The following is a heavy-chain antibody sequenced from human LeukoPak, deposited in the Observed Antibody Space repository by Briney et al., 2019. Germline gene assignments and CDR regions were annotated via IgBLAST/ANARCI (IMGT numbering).Heavy chain of an antibody. CDR1: GFTVSSNY. Sequence: GGSLRLSCAASGFTVSSNYMSWVRQAPGKGLEWVSAISGSGGSTYYADSVKGRFTISRDNSKNTLYLQMNSLRAEDTAVYYCAKYNYYDSSGYNWGQGTLVTVSS. D-gene: IGHD3-22*01. V-gene: IGHV3-23*01. CDR3: AKYNYYDSSGYN. CDR2: ISGSGGST. J-gene: IGHJ4*02.